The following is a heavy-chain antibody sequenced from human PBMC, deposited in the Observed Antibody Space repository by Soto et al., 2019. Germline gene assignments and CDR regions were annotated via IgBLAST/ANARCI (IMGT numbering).Heavy chain of an antibody. CDR1: GFTFSSYW. CDR3: ARGGNYDILTGQTSGDAFDI. V-gene: IGHV3-74*01. D-gene: IGHD3-9*01. Sequence: GGSLRLSCAASGFTFSSYWMHWVRQAPGKGLVWVSRINSDGSSTSYADSVKGRFTISRDNAENTLYLQMNSLRAEDTAVYYCARGGNYDILTGQTSGDAFDIWGQGTMVTVSS. J-gene: IGHJ3*02. CDR2: INSDGSST.